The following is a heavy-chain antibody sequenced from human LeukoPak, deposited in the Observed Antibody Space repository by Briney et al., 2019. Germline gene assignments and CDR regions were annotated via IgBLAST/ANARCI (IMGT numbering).Heavy chain of an antibody. J-gene: IGHJ4*02. CDR1: GGSVTTGYYY. CDR2: FHYSGRT. V-gene: IGHV4-39*01. CDR3: ARFYYGSGSYVSNFDY. Sequence: SETLSLTCTVSGGSVTTGYYYWGWIRQPPGKALEWIGSFHYSGRTYYNPSLQSRVTISVATSKTQFSLRLNSVTAADTAVYYCARFYYGSGSYVSNFDYWGQGTLVTVAS. D-gene: IGHD3-10*01.